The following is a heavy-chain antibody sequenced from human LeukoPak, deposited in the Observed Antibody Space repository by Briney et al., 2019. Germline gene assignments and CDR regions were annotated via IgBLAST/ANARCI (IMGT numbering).Heavy chain of an antibody. V-gene: IGHV3-53*05. CDR2: IYTGGST. Sequence: GGSLRLSCAASGFTISSNYMNWVRQAPGKGLEWVSVIYTGGSTYYADSVKGRFTISRDNSKNTLYLQMNSLRAEDTAVYYCARPRSSGYYYMDYWGQGTLVTVSS. J-gene: IGHJ4*02. CDR1: GFTISSNY. D-gene: IGHD3-22*01. CDR3: ARPRSSGYYYMDY.